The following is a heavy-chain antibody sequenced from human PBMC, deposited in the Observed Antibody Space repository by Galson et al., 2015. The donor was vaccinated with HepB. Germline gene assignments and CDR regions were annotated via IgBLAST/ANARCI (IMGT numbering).Heavy chain of an antibody. CDR3: AHRLYRSGGWSFDY. CDR2: IYWDNDK. J-gene: IGHJ4*02. V-gene: IGHV2-5*02. Sequence: PALVKPTQTLRLTCTFSGFSGGSSAVAVGWIRQSPGKALEWLALIYWDNDKRYSPSLKSRLTVTRDTSSNEVLLTVTNMDPADTGTYFCAHRLYRSGGWSFDYWGQGIHVTVSP. CDR1: GFSGGSSAVA. D-gene: IGHD2-15*01.